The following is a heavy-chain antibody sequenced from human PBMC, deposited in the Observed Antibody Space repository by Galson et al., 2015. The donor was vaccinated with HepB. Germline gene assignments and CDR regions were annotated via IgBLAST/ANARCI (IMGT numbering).Heavy chain of an antibody. CDR3: ARYDFWSGYSLDS. CDR2: INPNSGGT. J-gene: IGHJ4*02. D-gene: IGHD3-3*01. CDR1: GYTLTDYY. V-gene: IGHV1-2*02. Sequence: SVKVSCKASGYTLTDYYLHWVRQAPGQGLEWMGWINPNSGGTHSAQKFQGRVTMTRDTSISTAYMELSRLRSDDTAIYYCARYDFWSGYSLDSWGQGTLVTVSS.